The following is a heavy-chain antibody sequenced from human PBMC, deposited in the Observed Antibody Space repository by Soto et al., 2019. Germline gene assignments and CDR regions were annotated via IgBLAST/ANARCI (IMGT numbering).Heavy chain of an antibody. CDR2: INPNSGGT. V-gene: IGHV1-2*04. D-gene: IGHD2-15*01. Sequence: ASVKVSCKASGYTYTGYYMHWVRQAPGQGLEWMGWINPNSGGTNYAQKLQGWVTLPRDSSITKAYMELSRLSSADTAVYYCTVVVVAADDAFDIWGQGTMVTVSS. CDR3: TVVVVAADDAFDI. CDR1: GYTYTGYY. J-gene: IGHJ3*02.